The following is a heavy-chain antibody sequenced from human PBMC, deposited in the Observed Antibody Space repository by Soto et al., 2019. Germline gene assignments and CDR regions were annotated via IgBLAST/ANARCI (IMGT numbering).Heavy chain of an antibody. V-gene: IGHV1-69*13. J-gene: IGHJ4*02. CDR3: ARVRDDYYDRSGLVV. D-gene: IGHD3-22*01. CDR2: IIPIFGTA. CDR1: GGTFSSYA. Sequence: ASVKVSCKASGGTFSSYAISGVRQAPGQGLEWMGGIIPIFGTANYAQKFQGRVAITADESTSTAYLELSSLRSEDTAVYYCARVRDDYYDRSGLVVWGQGTLVTVSS.